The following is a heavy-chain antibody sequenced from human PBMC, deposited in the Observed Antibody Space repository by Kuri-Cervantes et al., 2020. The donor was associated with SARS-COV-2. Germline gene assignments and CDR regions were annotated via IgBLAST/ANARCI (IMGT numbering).Heavy chain of an antibody. CDR2: NYSDGTT. J-gene: IGHJ2*01. V-gene: IGHV3-53*01. CDR1: GFTVSTNY. D-gene: IGHD6-19*01. Sequence: GESLKIPCTASGFTVSTNYMSWVRQASGKGLEWVSINYSDGTTYYADSVKGRFTISRDNSKNTANLQINSLRGEDTALYYCAIAGYSTGWFPDWYFDLWGRGTLVTVSS. CDR3: AIAGYSTGWFPDWYFDL.